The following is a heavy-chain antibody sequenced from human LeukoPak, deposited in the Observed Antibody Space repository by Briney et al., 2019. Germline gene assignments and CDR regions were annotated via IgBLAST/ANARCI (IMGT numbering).Heavy chain of an antibody. V-gene: IGHV3-23*01. CDR1: GFTFGSYG. J-gene: IGHJ4*02. CDR2: ISASGSNT. D-gene: IGHD3-10*01. CDR3: AKEMGSSQPFDY. Sequence: GGSLGLSCAASGFTFGSYGLGWVRHAPGKGLEWVSAISASGSNTYYADSVKGRFTISRDNSKNTLSLQMNSLRAEDTALYYCAKEMGSSQPFDYWGQGTLVTVSS.